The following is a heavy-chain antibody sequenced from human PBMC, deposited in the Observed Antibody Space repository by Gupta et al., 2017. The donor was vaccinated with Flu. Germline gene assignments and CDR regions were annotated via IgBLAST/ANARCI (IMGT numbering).Heavy chain of an antibody. CDR3: ARGRRYSSGWVDSYYMDV. D-gene: IGHD6-19*01. J-gene: IGHJ6*03. CDR2: INHSGST. Sequence: WSWIRQPPGKGLEWIGEINHSGSTNYNPSLKSRVTISVDTSKNQFSLKLSSVTAAETAVYYGARGRRYSSGWVDSYYMDVWGKGTTVTVSS. V-gene: IGHV4-34*01.